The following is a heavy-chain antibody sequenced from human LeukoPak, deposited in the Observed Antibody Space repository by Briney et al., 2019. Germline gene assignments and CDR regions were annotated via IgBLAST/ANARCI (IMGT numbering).Heavy chain of an antibody. J-gene: IGHJ4*02. Sequence: PGGTLRLSCAASGFTFGSYAMNWVRQAPGKGLEWVSLITGSGDSTDYADPVKGRFIISREHSKNKLYLQMDTLSAEDTAVYYSAKDQFYGAGAYNLNIDYWGQGTLVTVSS. V-gene: IGHV3-23*01. CDR2: ITGSGDST. D-gene: IGHD3-10*01. CDR3: AKDQFYGAGAYNLNIDY. CDR1: GFTFGSYA.